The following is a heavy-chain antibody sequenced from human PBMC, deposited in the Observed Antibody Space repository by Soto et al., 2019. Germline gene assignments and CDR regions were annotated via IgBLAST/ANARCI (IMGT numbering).Heavy chain of an antibody. CDR1: GGSISSYY. CDR3: ARQGPDRMDV. J-gene: IGHJ6*02. CDR2: IYYSGST. V-gene: IGHV4-59*08. Sequence: SETLSLTCTVSGGSISSYYWSWIRQPPGKGLEWIGYIYYSGSTNYNPSLKSRVTISVDTSKNEFSLKLSSVTAADTAVFYCARQGPDRMDVRGRGTTVIVSS.